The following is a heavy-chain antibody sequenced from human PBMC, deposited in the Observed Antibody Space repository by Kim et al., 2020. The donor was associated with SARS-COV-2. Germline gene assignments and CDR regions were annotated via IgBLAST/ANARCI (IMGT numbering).Heavy chain of an antibody. CDR2: ISPTATTV. Sequence: GGSLRLSCVASGFTFSDFYMSWFRQGPGKGLEWVSYISPTATTVAYSDSVQGRFTISRDNAKNSLYLQINSLRAEDTAVYYCARGHTLTAPWGQGTLVTV. V-gene: IGHV3-11*04. J-gene: IGHJ5*02. CDR3: ARGHTLTAP. D-gene: IGHD2-21*02. CDR1: GFTFSDFY.